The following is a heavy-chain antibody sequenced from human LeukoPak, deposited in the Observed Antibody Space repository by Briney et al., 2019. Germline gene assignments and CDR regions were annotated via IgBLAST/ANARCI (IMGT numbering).Heavy chain of an antibody. CDR1: GFTLDDYA. V-gene: IGHV3-23*01. CDR3: AKFIAAAGTGYYFDY. CDR2: ISGSGGST. Sequence: GGSLRLSCAASGFTLDDYAMHWVRQAPGKGLEWVSAISGSGGSTYYADSVKGRFTISRDNSKNTLCLQMNSLRAEDTAVYYCAKFIAAAGTGYYFDYWGQGTLVTVSS. D-gene: IGHD6-13*01. J-gene: IGHJ4*02.